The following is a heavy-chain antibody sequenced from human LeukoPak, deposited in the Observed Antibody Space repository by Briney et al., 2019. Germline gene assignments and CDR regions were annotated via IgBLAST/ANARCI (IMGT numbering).Heavy chain of an antibody. J-gene: IGHJ4*02. CDR3: ARSYYGSGSQYYFDY. CDR1: GYSITSYW. V-gene: IGHV5-51*01. CDR2: IYPGDSDT. D-gene: IGHD3-10*01. Sequence: GESLKISCKGSGYSITSYWIGWVRQMPGKGLEWMGIIYPGDSDTRYSPSFQGQVTISADKSISTAYLQWSSLKASDTAMYYCARSYYGSGSQYYFDYWGQGTLVTVSS.